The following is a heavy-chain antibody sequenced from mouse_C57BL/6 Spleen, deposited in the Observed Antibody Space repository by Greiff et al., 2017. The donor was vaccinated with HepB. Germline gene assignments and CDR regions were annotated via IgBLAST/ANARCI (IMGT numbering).Heavy chain of an antibody. Sequence: EVQLQQSGPELVKPGASVKISCKASGYSFTGYYMNWVKQSPEKSLEWIGEINPSTGGTTYNQKFKAKATLTVDKSSSTAYMQHKSLTSEDAAVYYCALGSNHGRYFDVWGTGTTVTVSS. V-gene: IGHV1-42*01. CDR1: GYSFTGYY. CDR3: ALGSNHGRYFDV. J-gene: IGHJ1*03. CDR2: INPSTGGT. D-gene: IGHD1-1*01.